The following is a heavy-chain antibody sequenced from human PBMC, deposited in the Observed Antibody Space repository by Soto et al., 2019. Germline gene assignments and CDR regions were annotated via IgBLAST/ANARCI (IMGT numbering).Heavy chain of an antibody. CDR2: ISYDGSNK. CDR3: VRDGNHYDSSGPCFDY. D-gene: IGHD3-22*01. Sequence: QVQLVESGGGVVQPGRSLRLSCAASGFTFSSYARHWVRQAPGKGLEWVAVISYDGSNKYYADSVKGRFTISRDNSKNTLYLKMNSLRTEDTAVHYCVRDGNHYDSSGPCFDYWGQGTLVTVSS. CDR1: GFTFSSYA. J-gene: IGHJ4*02. V-gene: IGHV3-30-3*01.